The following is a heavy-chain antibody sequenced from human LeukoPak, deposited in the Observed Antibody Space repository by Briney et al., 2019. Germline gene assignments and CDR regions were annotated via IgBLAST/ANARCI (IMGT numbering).Heavy chain of an antibody. CDR2: IYYSGSA. J-gene: IGHJ4*02. Sequence: SETLSLTCTVSGGSISSSSYYWAWIRQPPGRGLEWVGTIYYSGSATYNPSLKSRLTISVDTSKNQFSLRLSSVTAADSAVYYCVRQSGFSMIVVVFDYWGQGTLVTVSS. D-gene: IGHD3-22*01. CDR3: VRQSGFSMIVVVFDY. CDR1: GGSISSSSYY. V-gene: IGHV4-39*01.